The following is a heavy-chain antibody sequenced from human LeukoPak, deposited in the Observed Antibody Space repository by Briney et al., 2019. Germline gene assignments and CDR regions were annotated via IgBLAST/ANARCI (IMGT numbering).Heavy chain of an antibody. Sequence: ASVKVSCKASGYTFTSYDINWVRQATGQGLEWMGWMNPNSGNTGYAQKFQGRVTMTRNTSISTAYMELSSLRSEDTAVYYCARVNIDFWSGYPLFDYWGQGTLVTVSS. D-gene: IGHD3-3*01. CDR2: MNPNSGNT. V-gene: IGHV1-8*01. J-gene: IGHJ4*02. CDR1: GYTFTSYD. CDR3: ARVNIDFWSGYPLFDY.